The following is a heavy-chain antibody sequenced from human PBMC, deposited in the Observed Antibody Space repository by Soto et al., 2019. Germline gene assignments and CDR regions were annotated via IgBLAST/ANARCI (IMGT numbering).Heavy chain of an antibody. Sequence: GSLRLSCAASGFTFSSYAMSWVRQAPGKGLEWVSAISGSGGSTYYADSVKGRFTISRDNSKNTLYLQMNSLRAEDTAVYYCAKARDYYDSSGYLRYYFDYWGQGTLVTVSS. CDR3: AKARDYYDSSGYLRYYFDY. CDR1: GFTFSSYA. J-gene: IGHJ4*02. V-gene: IGHV3-23*01. CDR2: ISGSGGST. D-gene: IGHD3-22*01.